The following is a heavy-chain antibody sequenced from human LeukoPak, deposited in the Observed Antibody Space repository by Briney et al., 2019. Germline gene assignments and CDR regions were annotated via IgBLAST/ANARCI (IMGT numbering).Heavy chain of an antibody. V-gene: IGHV4-30-2*01. Sequence: SETLSPTCAVSGGSISSGGYSWSWIRQPPGKGLEWIGYIYHSGSTYYNPSLKSRVTISVDRSKNQFSLKLSSVTAADTAVYFCARDEGSAYPFDYWGQGTLVTVSS. CDR1: GGSISSGGYS. CDR3: ARDEGSAYPFDY. CDR2: IYHSGST. D-gene: IGHD3-22*01. J-gene: IGHJ4*02.